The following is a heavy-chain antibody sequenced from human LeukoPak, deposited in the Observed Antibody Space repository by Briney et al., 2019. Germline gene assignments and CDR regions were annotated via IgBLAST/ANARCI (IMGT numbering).Heavy chain of an antibody. V-gene: IGHV1-18*04. D-gene: IGHD3-22*01. J-gene: IGHJ4*02. CDR3: ARDTSGSLYYFDY. Sequence: GASVRVSCKASGYTFTHHGISWVRQAPGQGLEWMGWISCYNGDTMYAQKFQGRVTMTRDTSTSTVYMELSSLRSEDTAVYYCARDTSGSLYYFDYWGQGTLVTVSS. CDR2: ISCYNGDT. CDR1: GYTFTHHG.